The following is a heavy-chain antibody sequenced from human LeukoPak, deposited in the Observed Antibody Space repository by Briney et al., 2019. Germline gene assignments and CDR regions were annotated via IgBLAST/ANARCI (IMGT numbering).Heavy chain of an antibody. Sequence: SETLSLTCTVSGGSISRYYWSWIRQPAGKGLEWIGRIYTSGSTNYNPSLKRRVTMSVDTSKNQFSLKLSSVTAADTAVYYCAREGDSSGWYYPFDYWGQGTLVTVSS. CDR1: GGSISRYY. CDR2: IYTSGST. D-gene: IGHD6-19*01. CDR3: AREGDSSGWYYPFDY. J-gene: IGHJ4*02. V-gene: IGHV4-4*07.